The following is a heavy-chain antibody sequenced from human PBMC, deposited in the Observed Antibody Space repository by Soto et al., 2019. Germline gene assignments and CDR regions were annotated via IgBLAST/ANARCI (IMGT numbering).Heavy chain of an antibody. V-gene: IGHV4-31*03. CDR2: IFHSGST. Sequence: QVQLQESGPGLVKPSQTLSLTCTVSGGSITSGGYYWHWIRQHPVQGLEWIGYIFHSGSTHYNPSLKGRLTMSADTSKNQLSLRLTSATAADTAVYYCARGGASFTGPAGYWGQGTLVTVSS. J-gene: IGHJ4*02. CDR1: GGSITSGGYY. CDR3: ARGGASFTGPAGY. D-gene: IGHD3-16*01.